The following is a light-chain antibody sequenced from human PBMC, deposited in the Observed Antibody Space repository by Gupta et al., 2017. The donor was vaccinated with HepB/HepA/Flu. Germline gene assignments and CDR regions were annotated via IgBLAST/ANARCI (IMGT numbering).Light chain of an antibody. Sequence: QVVVTQQPSLTVSPGGTVTLTCGSNSGPATSCHYTDWLPQKHAKATRTRMYDTTKKHSWTPARVYGALLGGNAAPVLTGAEPDEEDDDQCFLYHVAVRVFGGGTRLTVL. CDR3: FLYHVAVRV. CDR1: SGPATSCHY. CDR2: DTT. J-gene: IGLJ2*01. V-gene: IGLV7-46*01.